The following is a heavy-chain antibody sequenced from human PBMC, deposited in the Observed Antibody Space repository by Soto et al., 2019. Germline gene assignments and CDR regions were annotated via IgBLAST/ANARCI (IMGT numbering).Heavy chain of an antibody. CDR3: AREVTIAAAGSWFDP. J-gene: IGHJ5*02. D-gene: IGHD6-13*01. CDR2: ISYDGSNK. CDR1: GFTFSSYA. V-gene: IGHV3-30-3*01. Sequence: PGGSLRLSCAASGFTFSSYAMHWVRQAPGKGLEWVAVISYDGSNKYYADSVKGRFTISRDNSKNTLYLQMNSLRAEDTAVYYCAREVTIAAAGSWFDPWGQGTLVTVSS.